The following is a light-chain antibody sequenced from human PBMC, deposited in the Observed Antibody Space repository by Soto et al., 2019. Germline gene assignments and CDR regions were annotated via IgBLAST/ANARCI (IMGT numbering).Light chain of an antibody. CDR2: DAS. V-gene: IGKV1-5*01. CDR3: QHYGGMWT. Sequence: IQMAQSPSSLSASLGDRVSITCRASQSISNRLAWYKQKPGKAPKVLIYDASSLESGVPSRLSGSGSGTEFILTISSLKPDDFASYCCQHYGGMWTFGHGTKVDIK. CDR1: QSISNR. J-gene: IGKJ1*01.